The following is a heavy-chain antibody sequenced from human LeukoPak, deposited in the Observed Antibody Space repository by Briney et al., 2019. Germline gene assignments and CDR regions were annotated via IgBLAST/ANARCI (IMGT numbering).Heavy chain of an antibody. Sequence: GGSLRLSCAASGFTFSSYAMSWVRQAPGKGLEWVSAISGSGGSTYYADSVKGRFTISRDNSKNTLYLQMNSLRAEDTAVYYYAKGTYYYGSGSYSIFDYWGQGTLVTVSS. V-gene: IGHV3-23*01. CDR2: ISGSGGST. CDR3: AKGTYYYGSGSYSIFDY. J-gene: IGHJ4*02. CDR1: GFTFSSYA. D-gene: IGHD3-10*01.